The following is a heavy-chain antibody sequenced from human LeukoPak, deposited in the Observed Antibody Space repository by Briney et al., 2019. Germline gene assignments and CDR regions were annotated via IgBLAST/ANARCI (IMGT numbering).Heavy chain of an antibody. Sequence: GASVKVSCKASGGTFSSYAISWVRQAPGQGLEWMGGIIPIFGTANYAQKFQGRVTITTDESTSTAHMELSSLRSEDTAVYYCASGSGSYLGHYYYYYMDVWGKGTTVTVSS. V-gene: IGHV1-69*05. CDR3: ASGSGSYLGHYYYYYMDV. CDR2: IIPIFGTA. D-gene: IGHD3-10*01. J-gene: IGHJ6*03. CDR1: GGTFSSYA.